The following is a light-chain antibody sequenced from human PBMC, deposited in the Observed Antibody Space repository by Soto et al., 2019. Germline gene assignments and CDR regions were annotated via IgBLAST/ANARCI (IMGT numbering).Light chain of an antibody. V-gene: IGKV3-15*01. CDR2: GAS. CDR1: QSVTNN. Sequence: EIVLTQSPGTLSLSTGERATLSCRASQSVTNNYLAWYQQKPGQAPRLLIYGASTRATGIPARFSGSGSGTEFTLTISSLQSEDFAVYYCQQYNNWPLKTFGQGTKVDI. J-gene: IGKJ1*01. CDR3: QQYNNWPLKT.